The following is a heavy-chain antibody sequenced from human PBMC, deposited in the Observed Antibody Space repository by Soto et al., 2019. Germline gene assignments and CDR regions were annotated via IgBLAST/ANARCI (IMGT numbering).Heavy chain of an antibody. CDR1: GYSISNGYY. CDR2: IYHSGST. D-gene: IGHD4-17*01. Sequence: PSETLSLTCAVSGYSISNGYYWGWIRQPPGQGLEWIGSIYHSGSTNYNPSLKSRVTISVDTSKNQFSLKLSSVTAADTAVYYCARDIRLNGYGDYPRDYWGQGTLVTVSS. V-gene: IGHV4-38-2*02. J-gene: IGHJ4*02. CDR3: ARDIRLNGYGDYPRDY.